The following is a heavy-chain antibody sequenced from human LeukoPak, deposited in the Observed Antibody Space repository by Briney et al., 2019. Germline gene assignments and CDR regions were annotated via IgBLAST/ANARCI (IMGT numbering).Heavy chain of an antibody. J-gene: IGHJ4*02. Sequence: GGSLRLSCAASGFTVITYDMNWVRQAPGKGLEWVSVLYSDGNTKYVDSVQGRFTISRDNSKNTLYLEMNSLSPDDTAVYYCARGVEPLAANTLAYWGQGTVVTVSS. D-gene: IGHD1-14*01. CDR2: LYSDGNT. V-gene: IGHV3-53*01. CDR1: GFTVITYD. CDR3: ARGVEPLAANTLAY.